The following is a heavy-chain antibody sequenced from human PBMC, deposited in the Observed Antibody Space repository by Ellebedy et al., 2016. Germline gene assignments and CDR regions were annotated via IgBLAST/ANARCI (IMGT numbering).Heavy chain of an antibody. CDR1: GGSFSGSDSY. D-gene: IGHD2-21*01. CDR3: ARTQGYCGGDCYDAFDI. Sequence: SETLSLXXSVSGGSFSGSDSYWGWTRQAPGKGLEWIGNIYHRGSTYYTPSLESRVTISIDTSKKQFSLRLSSVTAADTAVYYCARTQGYCGGDCYDAFDIWGQGTVVTVSS. CDR2: IYHRGST. V-gene: IGHV4-39*07. J-gene: IGHJ3*02.